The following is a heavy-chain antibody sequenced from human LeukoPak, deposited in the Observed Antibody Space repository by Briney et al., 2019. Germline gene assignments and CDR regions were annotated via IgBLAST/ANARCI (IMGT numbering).Heavy chain of an antibody. J-gene: IGHJ4*02. D-gene: IGHD3-16*01. CDR1: GFTFSSYA. CDR3: GRQRAAIWGFDS. Sequence: TGGSLRLSCAASGFTFSSYAMSWVRQAPGKGLEWIGEINHSRSTNYNPSLKSRVTISVDTSKNQFSLKLSSVTAADTAVYYCGRQRAAIWGFDSWGQGTLVTVSS. CDR2: INHSRST. V-gene: IGHV4-34*01.